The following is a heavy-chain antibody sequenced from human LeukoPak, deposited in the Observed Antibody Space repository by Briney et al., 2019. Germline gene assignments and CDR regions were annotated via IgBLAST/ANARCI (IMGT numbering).Heavy chain of an antibody. J-gene: IGHJ3*02. CDR1: GFTFSNNY. V-gene: IGHV3-33*08. CDR2: IWYDGSNK. Sequence: GGSLRLSCAASGFTFSNNYMSWVRQAPGKGLEWVTVIWYDGSNKYYADSVKGRFTISRDNSKNTLYLQMNSLRAEDTAVYYCARGAYCSDDSCPGAFDIWGQGTMVTVSS. D-gene: IGHD2-15*01. CDR3: ARGAYCSDDSCPGAFDI.